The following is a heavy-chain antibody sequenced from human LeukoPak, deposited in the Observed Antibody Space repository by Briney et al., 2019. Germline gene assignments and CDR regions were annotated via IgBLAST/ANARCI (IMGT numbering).Heavy chain of an antibody. CDR1: GFTLSSYE. CDR2: IDSDGSRI. CDR3: ARGRSGSYGFFDY. Sequence: PGGSLRLSCAASGFTLSSYEMTWFRQAPGKGLVWVSRIDSDGSRITYADSVKGRFTISRDNAKNTVYLQMNSLRAEDTAVYYCARGRSGSYGFFDYWSLGNLVTVSS. D-gene: IGHD3-10*01. J-gene: IGHJ4*02. V-gene: IGHV3-74*03.